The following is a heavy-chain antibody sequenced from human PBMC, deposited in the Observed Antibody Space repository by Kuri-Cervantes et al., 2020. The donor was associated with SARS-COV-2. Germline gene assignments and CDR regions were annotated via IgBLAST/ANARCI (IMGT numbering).Heavy chain of an antibody. V-gene: IGHV3-30-3*01. CDR3: ARNSGGWYGAFDL. D-gene: IGHD6-19*01. CDR2: ISYDGSNK. Sequence: GESLKISCAASGFTFSSYAMHWVRQAPGKGLGWVAVISYDGSNKYYADSVKGRYTISRDNAKNSLYLQVNGLRAEDTGVYYCARNSGGWYGAFDLWGQGTRVTVSS. J-gene: IGHJ4*02. CDR1: GFTFSSYA.